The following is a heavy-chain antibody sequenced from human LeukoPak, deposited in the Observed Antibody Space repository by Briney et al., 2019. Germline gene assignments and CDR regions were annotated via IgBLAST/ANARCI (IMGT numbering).Heavy chain of an antibody. D-gene: IGHD2-2*01. V-gene: IGHV3-15*01. CDR3: TTFYCSSTSCYDY. Sequence: GGSLRLSCAASGFTFSSAWMCWVRQAPGKGLEWVGRIKTKTDGGTTDYAAPVKGRFTLSRDDSKNTLFLQTNSLKTEDTAVYYSTTFYCSSTSCYDYWGQGTLVTVSS. CDR2: IKTKTDGGTT. CDR1: GFTFSSAW. J-gene: IGHJ4*02.